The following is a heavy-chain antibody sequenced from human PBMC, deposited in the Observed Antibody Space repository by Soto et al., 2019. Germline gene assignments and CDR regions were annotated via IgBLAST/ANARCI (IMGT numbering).Heavy chain of an antibody. CDR2: VSSSDSTV. CDR3: ARDLGYYDSSGYFDY. V-gene: IGHV3-48*04. D-gene: IGHD3-22*01. J-gene: IGHJ4*02. Sequence: EVQLLESGGGLVQPGGSLRLSCAVSGFSFSTYGVTWVRQAPGKGLEWISYVSSSDSTVYYADSVKGRFTISRDNAKNSLYLQMNSLRVEDTAVYYCARDLGYYDSSGYFDYWGQGTLVTVSS. CDR1: GFSFSTYG.